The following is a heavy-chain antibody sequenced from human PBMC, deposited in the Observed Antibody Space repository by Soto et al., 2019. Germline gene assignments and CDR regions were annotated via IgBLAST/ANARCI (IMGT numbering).Heavy chain of an antibody. CDR1: VCTFSGDA. J-gene: IGHJ6*02. V-gene: IGHV1-69*01. Sequence: VSCQASVCTFSGDAIIWFRHAPGQGLEWMGQIVPFFKGTKYAQKFQGRVTITADDSTSTAFLDLSSLRSEDTAVYFCARDVSVNYYDSTYYYYAMDVWGQGTTVTVSS. D-gene: IGHD3-22*01. CDR3: ARDVSVNYYDSTYYYYAMDV. CDR2: IVPFFKGT.